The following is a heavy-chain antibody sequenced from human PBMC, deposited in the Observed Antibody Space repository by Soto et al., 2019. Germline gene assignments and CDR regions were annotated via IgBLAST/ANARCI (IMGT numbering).Heavy chain of an antibody. CDR2: ISSGSSDT. CDR3: ARVAY. J-gene: IGHJ4*02. Sequence: PGGSLRLSWEASGFTFSRVSINWVRQVPGKGLEWVASISSGSSDTWYADSVKGRFIISRDNAQNSLFLQMNTLGPEDTAMYYCARVAYWGRGTQVPVS. V-gene: IGHV3-21*01. CDR1: GFTFSRVS.